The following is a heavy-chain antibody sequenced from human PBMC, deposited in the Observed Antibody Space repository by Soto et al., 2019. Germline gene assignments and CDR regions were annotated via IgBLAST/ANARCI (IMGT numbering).Heavy chain of an antibody. CDR3: ARGTKYYCQGMDV. CDR1: GDSINNYY. J-gene: IGHJ6*02. CDR2: IYDSGST. Sequence: SETLSLTCTVSGDSINNYYWTWIRQPPGKGLEWIGYIYDSGSTSYNPSLKSRLTISVDTSKNQFSLKLKSVTAADTAVYYCARGTKYYCQGMDVWGQGTTVTVSS. V-gene: IGHV4-59*01.